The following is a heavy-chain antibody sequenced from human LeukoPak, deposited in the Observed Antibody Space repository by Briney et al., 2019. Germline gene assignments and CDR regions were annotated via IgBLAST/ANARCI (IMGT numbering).Heavy chain of an antibody. J-gene: IGHJ4*02. Sequence: PGRSLRLSCAASGFSFDDYAMHWVRQAPGKGVEWVSGISWNSGSIGYADSVKGRFTIYRDNAKNSLYLQMNSLTAEDTALYYCAKDSGLLEWLFDYWGQGTLVTVSS. V-gene: IGHV3-9*01. CDR1: GFSFDDYA. CDR2: ISWNSGSI. D-gene: IGHD3-3*01. CDR3: AKDSGLLEWLFDY.